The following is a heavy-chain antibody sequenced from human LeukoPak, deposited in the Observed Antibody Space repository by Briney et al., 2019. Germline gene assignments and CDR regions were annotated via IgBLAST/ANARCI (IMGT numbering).Heavy chain of an antibody. V-gene: IGHV3-23*01. Sequence: ETLSLTCAVYGGSLSSHYWSWIRQPPGKGLEWVSTNSASGVNAYYADSVKGRFTVSRDNSKNMVYLQMDSLRAEDTAVYYCALSGFGDRDHWGQGTLVTVSS. CDR2: NSASGVNA. D-gene: IGHD3-22*01. J-gene: IGHJ4*02. CDR3: ALSGFGDRDH. CDR1: GGSLSSHY.